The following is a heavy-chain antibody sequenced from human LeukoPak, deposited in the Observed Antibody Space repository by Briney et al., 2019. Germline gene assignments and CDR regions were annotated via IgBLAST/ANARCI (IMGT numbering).Heavy chain of an antibody. CDR1: GGTFSNYA. CDR2: IIPIFGTA. CDR3: ARLFTPRYCSTTTCYWKGWFDP. Sequence: ASVKVSCKASGGTFSNYAISWVRQAPGQGLEWIGGIIPIFGTANYAQKFQGRVTITADEFTSTVYMELSSLRSEDTAVYYCARLFTPRYCSTTTCYWKGWFDPWGQGTLVTVSS. V-gene: IGHV1-69*13. D-gene: IGHD2-2*01. J-gene: IGHJ5*02.